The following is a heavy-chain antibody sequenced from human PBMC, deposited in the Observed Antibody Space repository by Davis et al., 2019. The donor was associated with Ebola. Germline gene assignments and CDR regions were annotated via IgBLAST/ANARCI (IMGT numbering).Heavy chain of an antibody. Sequence: PGGSLRLSCTASGFIFSDYSMNLVRQAPGKGLEWVSSMSGTGDSIPYADSVKARFTISRDNAKNSLYLQMNSLRVEDTAVYFCARGSYGQFDFWGQGILVTVSS. CDR1: GFIFSDYS. D-gene: IGHD4-17*01. V-gene: IGHV3-21*06. CDR2: MSGTGDSI. J-gene: IGHJ4*02. CDR3: ARGSYGQFDF.